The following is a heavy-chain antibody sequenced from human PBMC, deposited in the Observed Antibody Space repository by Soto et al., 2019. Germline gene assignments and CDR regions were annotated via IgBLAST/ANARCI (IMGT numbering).Heavy chain of an antibody. CDR1: GGSISSGAYY. Sequence: SETLSLTCTVSGGSISSGAYYWSWIRQHPGKGLEWIGYIYFSGRTDYNPSLKSRVTISLDTSKNQFSLKLSSVTAADTAVYYCARALNYDSGLNYWGQGALDTVSA. J-gene: IGHJ4*02. V-gene: IGHV4-31*03. CDR3: ARALNYDSGLNY. D-gene: IGHD3-10*01. CDR2: IYFSGRT.